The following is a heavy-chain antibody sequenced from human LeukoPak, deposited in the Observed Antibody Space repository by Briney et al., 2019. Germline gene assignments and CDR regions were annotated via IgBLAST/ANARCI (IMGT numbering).Heavy chain of an antibody. D-gene: IGHD2-21*02. Sequence: GGSLKLSCAASGFTFTTNAMSWVRQAPGKGLEWVSAISGRTGGTYYADSVKGRFTISRDNSKSTLYLQMDSLRAEDTAVYYCARDQCGGDCYVDYWGQGTLVTVSS. J-gene: IGHJ4*02. CDR1: GFTFTTNA. V-gene: IGHV3-23*01. CDR2: ISGRTGGT. CDR3: ARDQCGGDCYVDY.